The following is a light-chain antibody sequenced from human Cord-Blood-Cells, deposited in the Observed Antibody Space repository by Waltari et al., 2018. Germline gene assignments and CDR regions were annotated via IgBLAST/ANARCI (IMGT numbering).Light chain of an antibody. CDR1: QSISSW. CDR3: QQYNSYSRT. J-gene: IGKJ1*01. CDR2: DAP. V-gene: IGKV1-5*01. Sequence: DIQMTQSPSTMSASVGDRVTITCRASQSISSWLAWYQQKPGKAPKLLIYDAPSLESGVPSRFIGSGSGTEFTLTISSLQPDDFSTYYCQQYNSYSRTFGQGTKVEIK.